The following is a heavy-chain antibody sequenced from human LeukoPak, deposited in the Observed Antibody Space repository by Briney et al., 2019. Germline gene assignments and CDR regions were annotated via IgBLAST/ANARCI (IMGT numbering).Heavy chain of an antibody. J-gene: IGHJ4*02. Sequence: GGSLRLSCAASGFTFSSYSMNWVRQAPGKGLEWVSYISSSSSTIYYADSVKGRFTISRDNAKNSLYLQMNSLRAEDTAVYYCARNGPQLTLDYWGQGTLVTVSS. CDR3: ARNGPQLTLDY. CDR2: ISSSSSTI. V-gene: IGHV3-48*04. CDR1: GFTFSSYS. D-gene: IGHD6-13*01.